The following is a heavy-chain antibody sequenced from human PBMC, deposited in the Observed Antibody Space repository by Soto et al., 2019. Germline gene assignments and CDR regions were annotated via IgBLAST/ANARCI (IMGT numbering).Heavy chain of an antibody. CDR1: GFTFSNYA. V-gene: IGHV3-23*01. CDR3: AKERSSGYYFFDN. D-gene: IGHD5-12*01. CDR2: TSGKDGST. J-gene: IGHJ4*02. Sequence: EVQLLESGGGLVQPGGSLRLSCAASGFTFSNYAMNWVRRAPGGGLEWVSTTSGKDGSTHYAASVKGRFTISRDVSKNTLYLQMNSLRAEDTAIYYCAKERSSGYYFFDNWGQGTLVTVSS.